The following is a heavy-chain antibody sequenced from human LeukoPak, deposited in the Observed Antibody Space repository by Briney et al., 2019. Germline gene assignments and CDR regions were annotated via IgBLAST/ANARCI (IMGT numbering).Heavy chain of an antibody. J-gene: IGHJ5*02. CDR2: MNPNSGNT. Sequence: ASVKVSCKASGYTFISHDINWVRQATGQGLEWMGWMNPNSGNTGYAQKFQGRVTMTRNTSISTAYVELSSLRSEDTAVYYCARVGSMVRGVIGDYNWFDPWGQGTLVTVSS. CDR3: ARVGSMVRGVIGDYNWFDP. V-gene: IGHV1-8*01. D-gene: IGHD3-10*01. CDR1: GYTFISHD.